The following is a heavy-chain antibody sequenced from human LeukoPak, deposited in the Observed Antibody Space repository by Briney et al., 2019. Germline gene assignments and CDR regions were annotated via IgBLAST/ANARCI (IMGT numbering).Heavy chain of an antibody. CDR1: GFTFISYA. D-gene: IGHD1-26*01. CDR3: AREVNSGSYYYFDY. CDR2: ISGSGGST. V-gene: IGHV3-23*01. Sequence: ASVKVSCAASGFTFISYAMSWVRQAPGKGLEWVLAISGSGGSTYYADSVKGRFTISRDNSKNTLYLQMNSLRAEDTAVYYCAREVNSGSYYYFDYWGQGTLVTVSS. J-gene: IGHJ4*02.